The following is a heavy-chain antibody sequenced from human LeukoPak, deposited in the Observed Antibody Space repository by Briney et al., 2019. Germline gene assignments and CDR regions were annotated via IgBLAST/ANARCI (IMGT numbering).Heavy chain of an antibody. J-gene: IGHJ6*03. CDR1: GFTFSSYA. CDR2: ISGSGGST. D-gene: IGHD1-26*01. Sequence: PGGSLRLSCAASGFTFSSYAMSWVRQAPGKGLEWVSAISGSGGSTYYADSVKGRFTISRDSSKNTLYLQMNSLRAEDTAVYHCAKTDLVMSYYYYMDVWGKGTTVTVSS. V-gene: IGHV3-23*01. CDR3: AKTDLVMSYYYYMDV.